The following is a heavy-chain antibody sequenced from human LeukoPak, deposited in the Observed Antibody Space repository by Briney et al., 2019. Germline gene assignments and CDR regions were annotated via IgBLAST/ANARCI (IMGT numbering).Heavy chain of an antibody. J-gene: IGHJ4*02. D-gene: IGHD4-23*01. CDR3: ARGARKGDDYGGFFDY. CDR1: GFTFSSYA. Sequence: GGSLRLSCAASGFTFSSYAMHWVRQAPGKGLEWVAVISYDGSYKDYADSVKGRFTISRDNSKNTLFLQMNSLRTEDTAVYYCARGARKGDDYGGFFDYWGQGTLVTVSS. CDR2: ISYDGSYK. V-gene: IGHV3-30*04.